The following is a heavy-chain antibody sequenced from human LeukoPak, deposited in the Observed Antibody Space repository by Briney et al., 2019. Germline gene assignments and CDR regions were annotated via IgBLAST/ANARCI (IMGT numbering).Heavy chain of an antibody. V-gene: IGHV5-51*01. CDR2: IYPGDSDT. D-gene: IGHD6-13*01. J-gene: IGHJ4*02. CDR3: ARHPAAVDY. CDR1: GXSFTTYW. Sequence: GESLKISCEVSGXSFTTYWSGWVRQMPGKGLEWMGMIYPGDSDTRYSPSFQGQVTISVDKSISTAYLQWSSLKASDSAMYYCARHPAAVDYWGQGSLVTVSS.